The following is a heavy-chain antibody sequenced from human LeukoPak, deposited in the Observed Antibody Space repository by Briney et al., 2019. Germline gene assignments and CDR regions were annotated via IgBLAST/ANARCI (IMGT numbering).Heavy chain of an antibody. CDR3: ARASLHYYDSSGYLD. CDR1: GFTFSSYW. V-gene: IGHV3-74*01. CDR2: INSDGSST. D-gene: IGHD3-22*01. Sequence: GGSLRLSCAASGFTFSSYWMHWVRQAPGKGVVWVSRINSDGSSTSYADSVKGRFTISRDNAKNTLYLQMNSLRAEDTAVYYCARASLHYYDSSGYLDWGQGTLVTVSS. J-gene: IGHJ4*02.